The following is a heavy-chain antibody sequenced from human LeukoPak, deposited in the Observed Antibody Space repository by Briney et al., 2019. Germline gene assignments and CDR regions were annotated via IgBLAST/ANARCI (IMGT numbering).Heavy chain of an antibody. V-gene: IGHV5-51*01. D-gene: IGHD3-9*01. Sequence: GESPKISCKGSGYSFSSYWIGWVRQMPGKGLEWMGIIYPGDSDTRYSPSFQGQVTISADKSISTAYLQWSSLKASDTAMYYCARRSRSGDILTGYSLWGQGTLVTVSS. CDR1: GYSFSSYW. CDR2: IYPGDSDT. J-gene: IGHJ4*02. CDR3: ARRSRSGDILTGYSL.